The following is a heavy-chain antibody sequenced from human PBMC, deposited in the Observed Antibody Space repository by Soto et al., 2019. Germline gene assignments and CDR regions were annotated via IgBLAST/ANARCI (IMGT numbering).Heavy chain of an antibody. CDR3: TTDSYSSSIIGRFDY. CDR2: IKSKTDGGTP. Sequence: ASWFTCINPWVHRVIQEQRKGLEWVGRIKSKTDGGTPDYAAPVKGRFAISRDDSKNMVYLQMNSLKTEDTGIYYCTTDSYSSSIIGRFDYCGQGSRVTVS. CDR1: WFTCINPW. V-gene: IGHV3-15*07. J-gene: IGHJ4*02. D-gene: IGHD2-2*01.